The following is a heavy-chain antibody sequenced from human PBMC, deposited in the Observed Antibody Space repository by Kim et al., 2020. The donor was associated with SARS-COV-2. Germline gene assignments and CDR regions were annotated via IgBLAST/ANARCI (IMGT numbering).Heavy chain of an antibody. D-gene: IGHD6-6*01. CDR3: VKVCIRSSTGWAYYFDY. J-gene: IGHJ4*02. V-gene: IGHV3-9*01. Sequence: VKGRFTIARDNAQNSLYLQLNSLRAEDTAFYYCVKVCIRSSTGWAYYFDYWGQGTLVTVSS.